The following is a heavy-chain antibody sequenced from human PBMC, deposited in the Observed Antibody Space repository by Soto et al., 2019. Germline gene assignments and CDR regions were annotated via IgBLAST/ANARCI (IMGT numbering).Heavy chain of an antibody. CDR1: GSSVSSNY. CDR3: VLSAAKKYYFDY. J-gene: IGHJ4*02. CDR2: ISTSGST. V-gene: IGHV3-66*01. Sequence: GGSLRLSCAASGSSVSSNYMSWVRQAPGKGLEWVSLISTSGSTYYTDSVKGRFTISRDNSKNTLYLQMNSLRVEDTAVYYCVLSAAKKYYFDYWGQGTLVT.